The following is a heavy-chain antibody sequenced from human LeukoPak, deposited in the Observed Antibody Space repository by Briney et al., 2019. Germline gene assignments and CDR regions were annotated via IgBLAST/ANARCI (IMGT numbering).Heavy chain of an antibody. V-gene: IGHV3-48*03. D-gene: IGHD3-10*02. CDR3: EELGITMIGGV. CDR1: GFTFSSYE. CDR2: ISSSGSTI. J-gene: IGHJ6*04. Sequence: PGGSLRLSCAASGFTFSSYEMNWVRQAPGKGLEWVSYISSSGSTIYYADSVKGRFTISRDNAKDSLYLQMNSLRAEDTAVYYCEELGITMIGGVWGKGTTVTISS.